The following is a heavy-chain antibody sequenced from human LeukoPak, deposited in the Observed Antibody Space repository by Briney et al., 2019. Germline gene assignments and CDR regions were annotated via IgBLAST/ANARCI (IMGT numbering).Heavy chain of an antibody. CDR3: ARGGYCSSTSCDNDY. J-gene: IGHJ4*02. Sequence: PGGSLRLPCAASGFTVSSNYMSWVRQAPGKGLEWVSVIYSGGSTYYADSVKGRFTISRDNSKNTLYLQMNSLRAEDTAVYYCARGGYCSSTSCDNDYWGQGTLVTVSS. CDR2: IYSGGST. CDR1: GFTVSSNY. V-gene: IGHV3-53*01. D-gene: IGHD2-2*01.